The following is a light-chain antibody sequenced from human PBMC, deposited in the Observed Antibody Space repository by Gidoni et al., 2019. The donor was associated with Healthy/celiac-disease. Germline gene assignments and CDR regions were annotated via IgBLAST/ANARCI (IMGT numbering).Light chain of an antibody. CDR1: QGISSY. CDR2: AAS. CDR3: QQINSYPST. V-gene: IGKV1-9*01. Sequence: TLQIPPPSFLSASVGDRVTITCWASQGISSYLVWYQQKPGKAPKLLIYAASTLQSGVPSRFSGSGSGTEFTLTISSLQPEDFATYYCQQINSYPSTFGQGTRLEIK. J-gene: IGKJ5*01.